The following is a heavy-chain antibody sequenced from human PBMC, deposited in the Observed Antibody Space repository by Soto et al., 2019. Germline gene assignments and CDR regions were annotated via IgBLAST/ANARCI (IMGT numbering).Heavy chain of an antibody. CDR3: TTDIGYCSGGSCYVTYYSYYYMDV. D-gene: IGHD2-15*01. CDR2: IYSGGRT. CDR1: GFTVSRNY. J-gene: IGHJ6*03. V-gene: IGHV3-66*01. Sequence: GGSLRLSCAASGFTVSRNYMSWVRQAPGKGLEWVSVIYSGGRTYYADSVKGRFTISRDDSKNTLYLQMNSLKTEDTAVYYCTTDIGYCSGGSCYVTYYSYYYMDVWGKGTTVTVSS.